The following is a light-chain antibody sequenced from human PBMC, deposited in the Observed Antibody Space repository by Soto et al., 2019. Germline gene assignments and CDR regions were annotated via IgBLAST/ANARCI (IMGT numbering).Light chain of an antibody. V-gene: IGLV1-40*01. CDR1: LSNIGATYD. CDR3: QSYDSSLSAVV. CDR2: DDT. Sequence: QSVLTQPPSVSGAPGQRVTISCTGGLSNIGATYDVHWYQHLPGTAPKLLIYDDTNRPSGVPDRFSGSTSGTSASLAITGLRAEDEADYYCQSYDSSLSAVVFGGGTKVTVL. J-gene: IGLJ2*01.